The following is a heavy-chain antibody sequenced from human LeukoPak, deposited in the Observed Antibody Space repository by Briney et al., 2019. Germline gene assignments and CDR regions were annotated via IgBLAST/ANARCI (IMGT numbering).Heavy chain of an antibody. J-gene: IGHJ5*02. CDR3: ARLEFRGSGSYYNWFDP. V-gene: IGHV4-59*08. CDR1: GGSISSYY. CDR2: IYYSGST. D-gene: IGHD3-10*01. Sequence: KPSETLSLTCTVSGGSISSYYWSWIRQPPGKGLEWIGYIYYSGSTKYNPSLKSRVTISLDTSKNQVSLKLSSVTVAVTAVYYCARLEFRGSGSYYNWFDPWGQGTLVTVSS.